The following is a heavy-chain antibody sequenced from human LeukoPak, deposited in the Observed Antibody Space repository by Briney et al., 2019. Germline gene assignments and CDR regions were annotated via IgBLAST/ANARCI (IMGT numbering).Heavy chain of an antibody. Sequence: ASVKVSCKASGYTFTGYYMHWVRQAPGQGLEWMGWISAYNGNTNYAQKLQGRVTMTTDTSTSTAYMELRSLRSDDTAVYYCARAPFEYYDSSGYYAFDIWGQGTMVTVSS. J-gene: IGHJ3*02. D-gene: IGHD3-22*01. CDR1: GYTFTGYY. CDR3: ARAPFEYYDSSGYYAFDI. CDR2: ISAYNGNT. V-gene: IGHV1-18*04.